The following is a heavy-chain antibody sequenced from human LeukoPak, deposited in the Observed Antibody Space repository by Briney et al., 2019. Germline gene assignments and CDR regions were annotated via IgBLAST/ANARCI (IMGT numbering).Heavy chain of an antibody. CDR2: ISSSTSYI. D-gene: IGHD3-10*01. J-gene: IGHJ4*02. CDR1: GFTFSSYS. V-gene: IGHV3-21*01. CDR3: ARAGGSAVSHSDY. Sequence: GSLRLSCAASGFTFSSYSMNWIRQAPGKGLEWVSSISSSTSYIYYADSVKGRFTISKDNAKNSLYLQMNSLRAEDTAVYYCARAGGSAVSHSDYWGQGTLVTVSS.